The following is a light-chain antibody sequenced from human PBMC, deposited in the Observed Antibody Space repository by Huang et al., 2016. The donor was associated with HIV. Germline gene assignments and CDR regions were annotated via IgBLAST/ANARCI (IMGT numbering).Light chain of an antibody. CDR3: QQSYDART. V-gene: IGKV1-39*01. Sequence: DIQMTQSPSSLSASIGDRVTITCRASQSISSHLNWYQQKPGTAPKLLIYGASKLQTGVPSRFSGSGFGTDFTLAISSLQPEDFATYYCQQSYDARTFGQGTKVEI. J-gene: IGKJ1*01. CDR2: GAS. CDR1: QSISSH.